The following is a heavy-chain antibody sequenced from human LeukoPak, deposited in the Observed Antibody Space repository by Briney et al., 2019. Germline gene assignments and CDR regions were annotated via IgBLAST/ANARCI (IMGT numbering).Heavy chain of an antibody. J-gene: IGHJ3*02. CDR2: IYYSGST. CDR1: GGSFSGYY. V-gene: IGHV4-34*01. D-gene: IGHD3-22*01. CDR3: ARTYYDSSGDDAFDI. Sequence: PSETLSLTCAVYGGSFSGYYWSWIRQPPGKGLEWIGSIYYSGSTYYNPSLKSRVTISVDTSKNQFSLKLSSVTAADTAVYYCARTYYDSSGDDAFDIWGQGTMVTVSS.